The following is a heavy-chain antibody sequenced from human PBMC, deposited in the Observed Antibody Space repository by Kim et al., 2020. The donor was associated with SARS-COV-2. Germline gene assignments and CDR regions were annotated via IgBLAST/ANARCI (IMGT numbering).Heavy chain of an antibody. D-gene: IGHD4-17*01. J-gene: IGHJ3*02. Sequence: SETLSLTCTVSGGSISYYYWSWIRQPPGKGLEWIGYIYYSGSTYYNPSLKSRVTLSLDTSKNQFSLKLSSVTAADTAVYYCARGTTSPGKAFAIWGQGT. CDR1: GGSISYYY. CDR3: ARGTTSPGKAFAI. V-gene: IGHV4-59*13. CDR2: IYYSGST.